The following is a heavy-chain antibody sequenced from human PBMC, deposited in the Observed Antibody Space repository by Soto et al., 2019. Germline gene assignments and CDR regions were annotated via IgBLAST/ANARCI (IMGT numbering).Heavy chain of an antibody. Sequence: GGSLRLSCAASGFTFSSYWMSWVRQAPGKGLEWVANIKQDGSEKYYVDSVKGRFTISRDNAKNSLYLQMNSLRAEDTAVYYCAQGDNTPSADWPLENWGQGPLV. V-gene: IGHV3-7*01. CDR2: IKQDGSEK. D-gene: IGHD3-16*01. J-gene: IGHJ4*02. CDR3: AQGDNTPSADWPLEN. CDR1: GFTFSSYW.